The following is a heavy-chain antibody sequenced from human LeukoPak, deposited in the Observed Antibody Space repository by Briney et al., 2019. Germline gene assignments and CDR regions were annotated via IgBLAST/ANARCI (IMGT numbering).Heavy chain of an antibody. Sequence: SETLSLTCTVSGGSVSSGSYYWSWIRQPPGKGLEWIGYIYYSGSTNYNPSLKSRVTISVDTSKNQFSLKLSSVTAADTAVYYCASMSLGYCSGGSCYSHYYYYYGMDVWGKGTTVTVSS. CDR2: IYYSGST. J-gene: IGHJ6*04. CDR3: ASMSLGYCSGGSCYSHYYYYYGMDV. V-gene: IGHV4-61*01. CDR1: GGSVSSGSYY. D-gene: IGHD2-15*01.